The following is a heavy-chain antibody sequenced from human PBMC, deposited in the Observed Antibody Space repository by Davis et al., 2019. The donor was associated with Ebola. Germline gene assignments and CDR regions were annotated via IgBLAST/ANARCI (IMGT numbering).Heavy chain of an antibody. CDR1: GSTFSSYG. Sequence: PGGSLRLSCAASGSTFSSYGMHWVRQAPGKGLEWVAVIWYDGSNKYYADSVKGRFTISRDNSKNTLYLQMNSLRAEDTAVYYCARDRAIFGVDYGMDVWGQGTTVTVSS. CDR3: ARDRAIFGVDYGMDV. V-gene: IGHV3-33*01. D-gene: IGHD3-3*01. J-gene: IGHJ6*02. CDR2: IWYDGSNK.